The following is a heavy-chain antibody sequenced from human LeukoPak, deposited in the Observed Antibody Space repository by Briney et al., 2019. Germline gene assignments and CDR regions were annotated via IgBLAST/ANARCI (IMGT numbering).Heavy chain of an antibody. CDR2: INAGNGNT. CDR3: ARGYSGSYYLFDY. D-gene: IGHD1-26*01. CDR1: GYTFTNYY. J-gene: IGHJ4*02. Sequence: ASVKVSCKASGYTFTNYYMHWVRQAPGQGLEWMGWINAGNGNTKYSQEFQGRVTITRDTSASTAYMELSSLRSEDMAVYYCARGYSGSYYLFDYWGQGTLVTVSS. V-gene: IGHV1-3*03.